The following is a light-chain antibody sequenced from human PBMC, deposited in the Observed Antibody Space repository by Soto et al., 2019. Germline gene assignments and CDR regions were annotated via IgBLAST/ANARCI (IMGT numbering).Light chain of an antibody. V-gene: IGKV3-15*01. CDR2: GAS. CDR3: QQYNNRHPP. Sequence: EIVMTQSPATLSVSPGERATLSCRASQSVSSNLAWYQQKPGQAPRLLIYGASTRATGIPARFSGSGSGTEFTLTISSLQPEDFAVYYWQQYNNRHPPFGKVTRREIK. J-gene: IGKJ5*01. CDR1: QSVSSN.